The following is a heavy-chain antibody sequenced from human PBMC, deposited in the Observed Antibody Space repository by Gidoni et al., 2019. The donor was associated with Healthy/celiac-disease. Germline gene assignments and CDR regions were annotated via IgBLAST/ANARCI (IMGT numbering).Heavy chain of an antibody. D-gene: IGHD3-22*01. J-gene: IGHJ4*02. Sequence: QVQLQESGPGLVKPSQTLSLTCTISGGSISSGDYYWSWIRQPPGKGLEWIGYIYYSGSTYYNPSLKSRVTISVDTSKNQFSLKLSSVTAADTAVYYCATLRRAHYYDSSGSVDYWGQGTLVTVSS. CDR3: ATLRRAHYYDSSGSVDY. V-gene: IGHV4-30-4*01. CDR1: GGSISSGDYY. CDR2: IYYSGST.